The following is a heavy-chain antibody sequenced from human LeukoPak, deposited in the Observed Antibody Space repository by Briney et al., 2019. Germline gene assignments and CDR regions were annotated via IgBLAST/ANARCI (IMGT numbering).Heavy chain of an antibody. Sequence: ASVNVSCKASGGTFSSYAFSWVRQAPGQGLEWMGGIIPIFGTANYAQKFQGRVTITTDESTSTAYMELSSLRSEDTAVYYCAIWGQQLAFDYWGQGTLVTVSS. D-gene: IGHD6-13*01. CDR3: AIWGQQLAFDY. CDR2: IIPIFGTA. J-gene: IGHJ4*02. V-gene: IGHV1-69*05. CDR1: GGTFSSYA.